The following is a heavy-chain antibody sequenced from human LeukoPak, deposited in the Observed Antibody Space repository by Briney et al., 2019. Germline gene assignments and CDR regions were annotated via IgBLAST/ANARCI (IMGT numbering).Heavy chain of an antibody. CDR3: GRDPGSYISARYADDVPRFGS. CDR1: GFTFSSYA. J-gene: IGHJ5*01. D-gene: IGHD2-2*01. CDR2: ISSGGTTT. V-gene: IGHV3-48*02. Sequence: PGGSLRLSCAASGFTFSSYAMSWVRQSPGKGLECIAYISSGGTTTSYAESVRGQFTISRDNAENVLYLQMNSLRDDYTAVYYCGRDPGSYISARYADDVPRFGSWGQGTLVIVSS.